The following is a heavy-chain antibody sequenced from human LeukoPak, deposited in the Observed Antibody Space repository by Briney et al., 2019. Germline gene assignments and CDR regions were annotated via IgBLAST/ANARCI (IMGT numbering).Heavy chain of an antibody. CDR3: ARAPERRGWFDP. D-gene: IGHD1-1*01. CDR1: GGSVSSGNYY. J-gene: IGHJ5*02. CDR2: IYYSGST. Sequence: PSETLSLTCTVSGGSVSSGNYYWSWIRQPPGKGLEWIGYIYYSGSTNYNPSLKSRVTISVDTSKNQFSLKLSSVTAADTAVYYCARAPERRGWFDPWGQGTLVTVSS. V-gene: IGHV4-61*01.